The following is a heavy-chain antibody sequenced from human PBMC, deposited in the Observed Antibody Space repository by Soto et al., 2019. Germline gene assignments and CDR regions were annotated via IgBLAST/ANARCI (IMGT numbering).Heavy chain of an antibody. CDR1: GGSIGSGGYY. V-gene: IGHV4-31*02. Sequence: TLSLTCTVSGGSIGSGGYYWSWIRQHPGKGLEWIGYIYYSGSTYYNPSLKSRVTISVDTSKNQFSLKLSSVTAADTAVYYCARGHSGYSDYWGPGTLVTVSS. J-gene: IGHJ4*02. CDR2: IYYSGST. D-gene: IGHD3-22*01. CDR3: ARGHSGYSDY.